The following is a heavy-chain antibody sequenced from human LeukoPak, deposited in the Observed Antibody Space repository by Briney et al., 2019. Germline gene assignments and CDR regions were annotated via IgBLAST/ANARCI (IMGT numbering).Heavy chain of an antibody. V-gene: IGHV3-23*01. CDR2: ISGSGGST. J-gene: IGHJ4*02. Sequence: GGSLRLSCAASGFTFSSYAMSWVRQAPGKGLEWVSAISGSGGSTYYADSVKGRFTISRDNSKNTLYLQMNSLGAEDTAVYYCAKDVGYCSSTSCYIFDYWGQGTLVTVSS. CDR1: GFTFSSYA. D-gene: IGHD2-2*02. CDR3: AKDVGYCSSTSCYIFDY.